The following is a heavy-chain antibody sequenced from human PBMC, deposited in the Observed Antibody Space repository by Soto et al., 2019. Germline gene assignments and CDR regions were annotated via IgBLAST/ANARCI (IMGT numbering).Heavy chain of an antibody. CDR3: TREQSDDNYFDP. V-gene: IGHV4-4*02. D-gene: IGHD6-19*01. CDR2: IYYSGGT. J-gene: IGHJ5*02. Sequence: TLSLTCAVSGASISSTDWWSWVRQPPGKGLEWLGYIYYSGGTNYNPSLKSRVTISLDKSKSQFSLRLISVTAADTAVYYCTREQSDDNYFDPWGQGTLLTVSS. CDR1: GASISSTDW.